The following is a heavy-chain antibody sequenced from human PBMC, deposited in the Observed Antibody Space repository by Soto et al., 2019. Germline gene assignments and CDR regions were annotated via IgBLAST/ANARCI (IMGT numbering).Heavy chain of an antibody. V-gene: IGHV4-34*01. CDR1: GGSISSYY. J-gene: IGHJ6*02. CDR3: ASFRLLWFGELYALYYGMDV. Sequence: SETLSLTCPVSGGSISSYYWSWIRQPPGKGLEWIGEIYHSGSTNYNPSLKSRVTISVDKSKNQFSLKLSSVTAADTAVYYCASFRLLWFGELYALYYGMDVWGQGTTVTAP. D-gene: IGHD3-10*01. CDR2: IYHSGST.